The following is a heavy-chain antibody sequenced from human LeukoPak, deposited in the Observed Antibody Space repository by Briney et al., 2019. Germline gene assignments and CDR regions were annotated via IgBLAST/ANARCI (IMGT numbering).Heavy chain of an antibody. CDR2: TYYRSGWYN. Sequence: SQTLSLTFVISGDSVSSNSAAWGWIRQSPSRGLEWLGRTYYRSGWYNDYALSVESRITINPDTSKNQVSLQLTSVTPEDTAVYYCSRELAWGPADYWGQGTLVTVSS. V-gene: IGHV6-1*01. CDR3: SRELAWGPADY. D-gene: IGHD7-27*01. CDR1: GDSVSSNSAA. J-gene: IGHJ4*02.